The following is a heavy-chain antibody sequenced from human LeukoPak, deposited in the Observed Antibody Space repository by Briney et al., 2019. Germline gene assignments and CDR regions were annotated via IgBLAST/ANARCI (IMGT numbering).Heavy chain of an antibody. CDR1: GGTFSSYA. CDR2: IIPIFGTA. CDR3: ARGYSGYDPRHFDY. D-gene: IGHD5-12*01. Sequence: SVKVSCKASGGTFSSYAISWVRQPPGQGLEWMGGIIPIFGTANYAQKFQGRVTITADESTSTDYMELSSLRSEDTAVYYCARGYSGYDPRHFDYWGQGTLVTVSS. V-gene: IGHV1-69*01. J-gene: IGHJ4*02.